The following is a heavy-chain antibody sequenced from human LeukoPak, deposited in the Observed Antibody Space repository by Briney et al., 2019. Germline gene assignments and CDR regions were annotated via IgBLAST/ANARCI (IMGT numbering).Heavy chain of an antibody. D-gene: IGHD5-12*01. CDR3: TRGLRIQNWFDP. CDR2: IRSKANSYAT. J-gene: IGHJ5*02. CDR1: GFTFSGSA. Sequence: PGGSLRLSCAASGFTFSGSAMHWVRQASGKGLEWVGRIRSKANSYATAYAASVKGRFTISRDDSKNTAYLQMNSLKTEDTAVYYCTRGLRIQNWFDPWGQGTLVTVSS. V-gene: IGHV3-73*01.